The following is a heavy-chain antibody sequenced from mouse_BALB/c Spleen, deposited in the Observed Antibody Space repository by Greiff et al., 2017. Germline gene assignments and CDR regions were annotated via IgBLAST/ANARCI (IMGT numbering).Heavy chain of an antibody. CDR2: IWSGGST. Sequence: QVQLKQSGPGLVQPSQSLSITCTVSGFSLTSYGVHWVRQSPGKGLEWLGVIWSGGSTDYNAAFISRLSISKDNSKSHVFFKMNSLQANDTAIYYCARKGGSRFAYWGQGTLVTVSA. CDR1: GFSLTSYG. V-gene: IGHV2-2*02. CDR3: ARKGGSRFAY. J-gene: IGHJ3*01.